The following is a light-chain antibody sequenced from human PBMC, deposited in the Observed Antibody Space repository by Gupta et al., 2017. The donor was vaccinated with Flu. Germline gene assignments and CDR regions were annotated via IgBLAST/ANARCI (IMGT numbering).Light chain of an antibody. J-gene: IGKJ1*01. Sequence: GTLYLSPGERAIRSCRASQYVASIYLAWYQQKGGQAPRLLIHGASTRATGIPDRFSGSGSGTXFTLTIXRLEPEDFAVYYCQQEGNSPRTFGXGTKVEIK. CDR2: GAS. CDR3: QQEGNSPRT. V-gene: IGKV3-20*01. CDR1: QYVASIY.